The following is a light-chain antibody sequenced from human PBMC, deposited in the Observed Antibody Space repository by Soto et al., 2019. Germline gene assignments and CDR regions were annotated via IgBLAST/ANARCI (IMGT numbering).Light chain of an antibody. Sequence: EIVLTQSPGTLSLSPGERGTLSCRASQSISSNYLAWYQQKPGQAPRLLIYGAFSRATGIPGRFSGSGSGTDFTLTISRLEPEDFAVYYCQQYGNSPWTFGQGTKVEIK. J-gene: IGKJ1*01. CDR2: GAF. CDR1: QSISSNY. CDR3: QQYGNSPWT. V-gene: IGKV3-20*01.